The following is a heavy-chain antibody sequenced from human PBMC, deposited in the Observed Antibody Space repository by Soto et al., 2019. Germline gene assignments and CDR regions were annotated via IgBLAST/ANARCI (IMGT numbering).Heavy chain of an antibody. J-gene: IGHJ4*02. Sequence: SETLSLTCTVSGGSISSYYWSWIRQPPGKGLEWIGYIYYSGSTNYNPSLKSRVTISVDTSKNQFSLKLSSVTAADTAVYYCARVYCSGGSCYSLYQTYFDYWGQGTLVTVSS. D-gene: IGHD2-15*01. CDR1: GGSISSYY. V-gene: IGHV4-59*01. CDR2: IYYSGST. CDR3: ARVYCSGGSCYSLYQTYFDY.